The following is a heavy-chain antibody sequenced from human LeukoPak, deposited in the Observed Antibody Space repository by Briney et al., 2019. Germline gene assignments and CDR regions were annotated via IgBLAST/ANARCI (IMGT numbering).Heavy chain of an antibody. CDR1: GGSISSSSYY. CDR3: ARGPGSSGWYHDY. J-gene: IGHJ4*02. D-gene: IGHD6-19*01. Sequence: PSETLSLTCTVSGGSISSSSYYWGWIRQPPGKGLEWIGSIYYSGSIYYNPSLKSRVTISVDTSKNQFSLKLSSVTAADTAVYYCARGPGSSGWYHDYWGQGTLVTVSS. CDR2: IYYSGSI. V-gene: IGHV4-39*07.